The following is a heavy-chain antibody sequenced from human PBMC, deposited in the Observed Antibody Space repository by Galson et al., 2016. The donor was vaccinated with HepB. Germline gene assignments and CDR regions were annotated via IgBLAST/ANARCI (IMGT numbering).Heavy chain of an antibody. Sequence: SVKVSCKASGYTFITYYMHWVRQAPGQGPEWMGIINPSGGEATYAQRFQGRLTLTRDSSTSTFYMELSSLSFEDTAVYYCAREGGAYYIHSDYWGQGTLVTVSS. J-gene: IGHJ4*02. CDR2: INPSGGEA. CDR3: AREGGAYYIHSDY. CDR1: GYTFITYY. V-gene: IGHV1-46*01. D-gene: IGHD1-26*01.